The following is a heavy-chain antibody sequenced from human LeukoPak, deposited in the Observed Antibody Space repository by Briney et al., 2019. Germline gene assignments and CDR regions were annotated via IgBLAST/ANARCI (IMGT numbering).Heavy chain of an antibody. V-gene: IGHV3-30-3*01. CDR1: GFTFNDYA. CDR3: AREYPAPRN. CDR2: ISYDGYDK. J-gene: IGHJ4*02. Sequence: GGSLRLSCAASGFTFNDYAMYWVRQTPGKGLEWVALISYDGYDKSYADSVRGRFTISRDNSKNTLYLQMDSLRSEDTAVYYCAREYPAPRNWGQGTLVTVSS. D-gene: IGHD2-2*02.